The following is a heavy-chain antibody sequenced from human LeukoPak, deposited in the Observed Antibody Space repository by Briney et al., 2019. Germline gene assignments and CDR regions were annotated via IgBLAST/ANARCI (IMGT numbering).Heavy chain of an antibody. CDR1: GFTFSSYR. V-gene: IGHV3-21*04. J-gene: IGHJ5*02. CDR2: ISSSSSYI. Sequence: GSLRLSCAASGFTFSSYRMNWVRQAPGKGLEWVSSISSSSSYIYYADSVKGRFTISRDNAKNSLFLHMNSLRSEDTAVYYCARGGGLWFGELLWPKYNWFDPWGQGTLVTVSS. D-gene: IGHD3-10*01. CDR3: ARGGGLWFGELLWPKYNWFDP.